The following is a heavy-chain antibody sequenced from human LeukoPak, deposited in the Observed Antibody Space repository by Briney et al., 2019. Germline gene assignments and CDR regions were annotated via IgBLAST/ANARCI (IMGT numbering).Heavy chain of an antibody. J-gene: IGHJ4*02. CDR2: IYHSGST. CDR3: ARDMVRGVGVTYYFDY. V-gene: IGHV4-4*02. D-gene: IGHD3-10*01. CDR1: GGSGGSISSSNY. Sequence: TSGTLSLTCAVSGGSGGSISSSNYWSWVRQPPGKGLEWIGEIYHSGSTNYNPSLKSRVTISVDKSKNQFSLKLNSVTAADTAVYYCARDMVRGVGVTYYFDYWGQGTLVTVSS.